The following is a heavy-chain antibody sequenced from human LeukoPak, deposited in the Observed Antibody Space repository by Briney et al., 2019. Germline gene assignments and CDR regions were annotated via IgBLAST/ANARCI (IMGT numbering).Heavy chain of an antibody. Sequence: PGGSLRLSCVASGFTFSSYAMHWVRQAPGKGLEWVAVISYDGSNKYYADSVKGRFTISRDNSKNTLYLQMNSLRAEDTAVYYCARAGAVHYFDWLLHGYWGQGTLVTVSS. CDR2: ISYDGSNK. J-gene: IGHJ4*02. CDR1: GFTFSSYA. V-gene: IGHV3-30*04. D-gene: IGHD3-9*01. CDR3: ARAGAVHYFDWLLHGY.